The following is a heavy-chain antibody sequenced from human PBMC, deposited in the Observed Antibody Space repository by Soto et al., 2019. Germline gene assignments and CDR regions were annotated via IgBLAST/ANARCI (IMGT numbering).Heavy chain of an antibody. V-gene: IGHV3-23*01. Sequence: EVRLLESGGGLVQPGGSLRLSCAASGFTFSSHAMIWVRQAPGKGLEWVSSISASGDETYYTDSVKGRFTVSRDNSQNTLYLQMNSLRVEDTAVYYCAKRAGYDVDYWGQGTLVTVSS. D-gene: IGHD5-12*01. CDR1: GFTFSSHA. CDR3: AKRAGYDVDY. CDR2: ISASGDET. J-gene: IGHJ4*02.